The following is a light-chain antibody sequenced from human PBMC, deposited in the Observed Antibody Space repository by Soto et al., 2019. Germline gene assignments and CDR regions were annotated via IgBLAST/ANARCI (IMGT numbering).Light chain of an antibody. Sequence: QSALTQPRSVSGSPGQSVTISCTGTSSDFGDYNYISWYQQHPGKAPKLLIYAVNMRPSGVPDRFSGSKSGNTASLTISGLQAEDEAEYSCCSYAGSYTWVFGGGTKLTVL. CDR3: CSYAGSYTWV. CDR2: AVN. V-gene: IGLV2-11*01. J-gene: IGLJ3*02. CDR1: SSDFGDYNY.